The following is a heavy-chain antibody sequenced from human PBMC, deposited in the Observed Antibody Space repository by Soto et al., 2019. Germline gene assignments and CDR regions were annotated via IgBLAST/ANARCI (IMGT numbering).Heavy chain of an antibody. CDR3: ARGRRYCTTTSCYPPALFPYGMDV. D-gene: IGHD2-2*01. V-gene: IGHV1-8*01. Sequence: QVPLVQSGAEVKKPGASVKVSCETSGYTFTNYDINWVRQAAGQGLEWMGWINPDSDNTGYAQKFQGRVTMTRDTSISTAYTELNSLRSEDTAVYYCARGRRYCTTTSCYPPALFPYGMDVWGQGTTVTVSS. CDR2: INPDSDNT. J-gene: IGHJ6*02. CDR1: GYTFTNYD.